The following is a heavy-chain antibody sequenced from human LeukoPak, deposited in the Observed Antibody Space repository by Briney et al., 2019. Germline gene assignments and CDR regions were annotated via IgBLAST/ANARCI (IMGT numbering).Heavy chain of an antibody. V-gene: IGHV4-59*08. CDR3: ATNAGPAALDAIDI. CDR2: MYNNGST. J-gene: IGHJ3*02. D-gene: IGHD2-2*01. Sequence: SETLSLTCIASGVSISDYQWSWIRQPPGKGLQWIGYMYNNGSTDYNPSLKSRVTISGDTSKNQFSLKLSTVTASDTALYYCATNAGPAALDAIDIWGLGTMVTVSS. CDR1: GVSISDYQ.